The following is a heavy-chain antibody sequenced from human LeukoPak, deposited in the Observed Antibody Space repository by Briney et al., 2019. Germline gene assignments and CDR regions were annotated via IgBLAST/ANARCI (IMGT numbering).Heavy chain of an antibody. V-gene: IGHV4-4*07. D-gene: IGHD6-19*01. CDR1: GGSISSYY. Sequence: SETLSLTCTVSGGSISSYYWSWIRQPAGKGLEWIGRIYTSGSTNYNPSLKSRVTMSVDTSKNQFSLKLSSVTAADTAVYCCANGRAVAGKGYFDYWGQGTLVTVSS. CDR3: ANGRAVAGKGYFDY. J-gene: IGHJ4*02. CDR2: IYTSGST.